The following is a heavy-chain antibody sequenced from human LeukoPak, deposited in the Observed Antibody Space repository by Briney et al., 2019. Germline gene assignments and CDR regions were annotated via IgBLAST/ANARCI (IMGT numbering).Heavy chain of an antibody. CDR2: IYYSGST. V-gene: IGHV4-39*01. CDR3: ARSTTIKGWFDP. J-gene: IGHJ5*02. Sequence: WVRQPPGKGLEWIGSIYYSGSTYYNPSLKSRVTISVDTSKNQFSLNLTSVTAADTAVYYCARSTTIKGWFDPWGQGTLVTVSS. D-gene: IGHD4-11*01.